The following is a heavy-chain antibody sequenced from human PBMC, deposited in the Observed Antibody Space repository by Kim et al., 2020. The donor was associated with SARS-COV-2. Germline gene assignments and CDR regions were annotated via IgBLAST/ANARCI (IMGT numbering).Heavy chain of an antibody. CDR1: GFSFSSSW. CDR3: AKDGLEI. Sequence: GGSLRLSCAASGFSFSSSWMSWVRQAPGKGLEWVSTIKGDGSDEFYVDSVKGRFTISRDTAKNSLYLQMIRLGAEDTAMYYCAKDGLEIWGQGTMITVS. J-gene: IGHJ3*02. CDR2: IKGDGSDE. V-gene: IGHV3-7*04.